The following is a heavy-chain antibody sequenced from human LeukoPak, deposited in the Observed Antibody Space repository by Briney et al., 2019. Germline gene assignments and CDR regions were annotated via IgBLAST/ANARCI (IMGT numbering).Heavy chain of an antibody. CDR2: FEPEDGET. Sequence: GASVKVSCKVSGYTLTELSMHWVRQAPGKGLEWMGGFEPEDGETIYAQKFQGRVTMTEDTSTDTAYMELSSLRSEDTAVYYCATAPIVGATFFDYWGQGTLVTVSS. D-gene: IGHD1-26*01. J-gene: IGHJ4*02. CDR1: GYTLTELS. CDR3: ATAPIVGATFFDY. V-gene: IGHV1-24*01.